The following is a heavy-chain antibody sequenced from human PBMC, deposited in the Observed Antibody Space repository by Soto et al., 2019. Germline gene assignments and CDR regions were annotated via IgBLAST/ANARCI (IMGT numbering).Heavy chain of an antibody. V-gene: IGHV3-33*08. CDR1: GFPFSAFA. J-gene: IGHJ6*02. CDR2: IWYDGSNK. Sequence: GGSLRLSCATSGFPFSAFAMNWVRHAPGKGLEWVSGIWYDGSNKYYADSVKGRFTISRDNSKNTLYLQMNSLRAEDTAVYYCARDSRYDFWSGYPSPSYYYGMDVWGQGTTVTVSS. D-gene: IGHD3-3*01. CDR3: ARDSRYDFWSGYPSPSYYYGMDV.